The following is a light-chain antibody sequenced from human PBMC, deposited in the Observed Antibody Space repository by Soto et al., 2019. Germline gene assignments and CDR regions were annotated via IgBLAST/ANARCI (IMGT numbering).Light chain of an antibody. Sequence: DIQMTQSPSSLSASVGDRVTITCRASQNIFSYLSWYQHKPGKAPKLLIYAASSLQSGVPSRFRGSGSGTDVALTISSLQPEDLGTLYCQQSYTVPNTFGQGTKVEI. CDR1: QNIFSY. CDR3: QQSYTVPNT. CDR2: AAS. V-gene: IGKV1-39*01. J-gene: IGKJ2*01.